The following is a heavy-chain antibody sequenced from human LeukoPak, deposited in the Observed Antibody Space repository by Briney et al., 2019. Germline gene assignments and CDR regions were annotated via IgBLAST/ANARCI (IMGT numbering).Heavy chain of an antibody. CDR3: ARDTAVSDFDY. CDR1: GFTFSSYS. Sequence: GGSLRLSCAASGFTFSSYSMNWVRQAPGKGLEWVSSISSSGNYIYYADSMKGRVTISRDNAKNSLYLQMNSLSAEDTAVYYCARDTAVSDFDYWGRGTLVTVSS. D-gene: IGHD4-23*01. V-gene: IGHV3-21*01. CDR2: ISSSGNYI. J-gene: IGHJ4*02.